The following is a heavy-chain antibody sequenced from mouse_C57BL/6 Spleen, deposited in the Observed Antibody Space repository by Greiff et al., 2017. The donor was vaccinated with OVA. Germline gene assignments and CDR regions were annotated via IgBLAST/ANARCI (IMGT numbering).Heavy chain of an antibody. J-gene: IGHJ2*01. V-gene: IGHV5-17*01. CDR2: ISSGSSTI. CDR3: SRGITTLFDY. CDR1: GFTFSDYG. Sequence: EVKLMESGGGLVKPGGSLKLSCAASGFTFSDYGMHWVRQAPEKGLEWVAYISSGSSTIYYADTVKGRFTISRDNAKNTLFLQLPSLRSEDTAMYYCSRGITTLFDYWGQGTTLTVSS. D-gene: IGHD2-4*01.